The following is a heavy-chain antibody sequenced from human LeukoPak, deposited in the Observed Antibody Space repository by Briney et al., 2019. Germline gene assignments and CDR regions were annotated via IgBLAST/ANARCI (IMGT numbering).Heavy chain of an antibody. V-gene: IGHV3-33*08. D-gene: IGHD2-15*01. CDR1: EFSVGSNY. Sequence: GGSLRLSCAASEFSVGSNYMTWVRQAPGKGLEWVAVIWNDGNIKYYADSVKGRFTISRDNAKNSLYLQMNSLRAEDTAVYYCARDVVLAAPSLDAFDIWGQGTMVTVSS. CDR2: IWNDGNIK. J-gene: IGHJ3*02. CDR3: ARDVVLAAPSLDAFDI.